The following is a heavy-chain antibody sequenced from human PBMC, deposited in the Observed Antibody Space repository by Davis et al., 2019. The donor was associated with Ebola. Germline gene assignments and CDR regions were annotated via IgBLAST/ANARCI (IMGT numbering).Heavy chain of an antibody. CDR3: ARQDSSSWLLDY. J-gene: IGHJ4*02. D-gene: IGHD6-13*01. CDR1: GSSISSSSYY. CDR2: FYYSGST. V-gene: IGHV4-39*01. Sequence: MPSETLSLTCTVSGSSISSSSYYWGWIRQPPGKGLEWIGSFYYSGSTYYNPSLKSRVTISVDTSKNQFSLKLSSVTAADTAVYYCARQDSSSWLLDYWGQGTLVTVSS.